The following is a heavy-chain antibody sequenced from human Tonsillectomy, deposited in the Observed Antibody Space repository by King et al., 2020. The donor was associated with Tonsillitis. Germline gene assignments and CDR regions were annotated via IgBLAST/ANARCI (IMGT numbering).Heavy chain of an antibody. CDR3: ARDLSVTNLGWAAYYYNAMDV. CDR2: INDDGGST. D-gene: IGHD4-17*01. Sequence: VQLVESGGGLVQPGGSLRLSCAASGFTFSSYYMHWVRQAPGKGLVWVSRINDDGGSTTYADSVKGRFTISRDNAKNTLYLQMNSLRAEDTAVYYCARDLSVTNLGWAAYYYNAMDVWGQGTTVTVSS. CDR1: GFTFSSYY. J-gene: IGHJ6*02. V-gene: IGHV3-74*01.